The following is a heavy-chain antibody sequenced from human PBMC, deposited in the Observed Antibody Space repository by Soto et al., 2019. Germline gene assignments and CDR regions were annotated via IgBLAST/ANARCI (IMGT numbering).Heavy chain of an antibody. CDR1: GFTFSHYG. V-gene: IGHV3-30*03. CDR2: ISYDGSNK. J-gene: IGHJ4*02. CDR3: ARYSGKYQGPIDY. Sequence: GGSRRRSWAASGFTFSHYGIHWVREAPGKGLEWLAVISYDGSNKHYADSVKGRFTVSRDNSKNTLYLQMNSLRAEDTAVYFCARYSGKYQGPIDYWGQGTLVTVSS. D-gene: IGHD1-26*01.